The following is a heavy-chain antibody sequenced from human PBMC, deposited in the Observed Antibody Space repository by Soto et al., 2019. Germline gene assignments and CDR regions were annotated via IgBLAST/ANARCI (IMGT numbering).Heavy chain of an antibody. D-gene: IGHD6-13*01. CDR3: ARDPRFGIAAAGRYYYYGMDV. CDR1: GGSISSSNW. CDR2: IYHSGST. V-gene: IGHV4-4*02. Sequence: KPSETLSLTCAVSGGSISSSNWWSWVRQPPGKGLEWIGEIYHSGSTNYNPSLKSRVTISVDKSKNQFSLKLSSVTAADTAVYYCARDPRFGIAAAGRYYYYGMDVWGQGTTVTVSS. J-gene: IGHJ6*02.